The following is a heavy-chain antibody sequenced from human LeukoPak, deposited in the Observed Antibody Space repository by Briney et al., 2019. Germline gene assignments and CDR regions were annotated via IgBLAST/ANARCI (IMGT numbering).Heavy chain of an antibody. CDR3: ARDGVAGGYYFDY. CDR2: ISSSGSTI. V-gene: IGHV3-48*03. Sequence: GGSLRLSCAASGFTFGSYEMNWVRQALGKGLEWVSYISSSGSTIYYADSVKGRFTISRDNAKNSLYLQMNSLRAEDTAVYYCARDGVAGGYYFDYWGQGTLVTVSS. J-gene: IGHJ4*02. D-gene: IGHD6-19*01. CDR1: GFTFGSYE.